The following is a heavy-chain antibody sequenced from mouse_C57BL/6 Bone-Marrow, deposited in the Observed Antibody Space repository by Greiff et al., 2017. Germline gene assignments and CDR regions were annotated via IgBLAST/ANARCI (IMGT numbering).Heavy chain of an antibody. CDR2: IDPNSGGT. CDR1: GYTFTSYW. J-gene: IGHJ4*01. Sequence: QVQLQQPGAELVKPGASVKLSCKASGYTFTSYWMHWVKQRPGRGLEWIGRIDPNSGGTKYNEKFKSKATLTVDKPSSTAYMQLSRLTSEDSAVYYCASTPYSKNAKDYWGQGTSVTVSS. D-gene: IGHD2-5*01. CDR3: ASTPYSKNAKDY. V-gene: IGHV1-72*01.